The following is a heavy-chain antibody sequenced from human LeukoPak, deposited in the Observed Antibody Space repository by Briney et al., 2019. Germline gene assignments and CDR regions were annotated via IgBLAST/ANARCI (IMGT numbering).Heavy chain of an antibody. D-gene: IGHD6-13*01. CDR2: ISSSSGYT. Sequence: GGSLRLSCAPSGFTLSNYSMNWVRQAPGKGLEWVSSISSSSGYTYCADSLKGRFTFSRDNAKNSLFLQMNSLRAEDTAVYYCARDRGSFQFDYWGQGTLVTVSS. V-gene: IGHV3-21*01. CDR1: GFTLSNYS. J-gene: IGHJ4*02. CDR3: ARDRGSFQFDY.